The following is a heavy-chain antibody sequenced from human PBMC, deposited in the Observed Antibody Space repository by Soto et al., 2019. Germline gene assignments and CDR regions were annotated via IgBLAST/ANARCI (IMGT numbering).Heavy chain of an antibody. D-gene: IGHD3-3*01. CDR2: ISYDGSNK. V-gene: IGHV3-30-3*01. Sequence: PGGSLRLSCAASGFTFSSYAMHWVRQAPGKGLEWVAVISYDGSNKYYADSVKGRFTISRDNSKNTLYLQMNSLRAEDTAVYYCARDQECVSGPRRPNGIDFRGPATTVTLSS. CDR1: GFTFSSYA. J-gene: IGHJ6*02. CDR3: ARDQECVSGPRRPNGIDF.